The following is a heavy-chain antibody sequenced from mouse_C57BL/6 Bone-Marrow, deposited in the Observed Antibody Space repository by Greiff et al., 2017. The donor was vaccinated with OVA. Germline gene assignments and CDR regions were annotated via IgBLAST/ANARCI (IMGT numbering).Heavy chain of an antibody. CDR1: GFTFPDYY. V-gene: IGHV7-3*01. J-gene: IGHJ4*01. CDR3: ARSRKYYAMDD. CDR2: FRNKANGYTT. Sequence: DVKLVESGGGLVQPGGSLSLSCAASGFTFPDYYMSWVRQPPGKALEWLGFFRNKANGYTTEYSASVKGRFTISRDNSQSILYLQMNALRAEDSATYYCARSRKYYAMDDWGQGTSVTASS.